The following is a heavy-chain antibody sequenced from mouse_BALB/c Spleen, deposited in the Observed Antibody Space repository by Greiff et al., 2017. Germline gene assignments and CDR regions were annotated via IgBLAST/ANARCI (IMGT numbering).Heavy chain of an antibody. D-gene: IGHD1-1*01. Sequence: VQLQQSGPGLVQPSQSLSITCTVSGFSLTSYGVHWVRQSPGKGLEWLGVIWSGGSTDYNAAFISRLSISKDNSKSQVFFKMNSLQANDTAIYYCVRSYYYGSSYWYFDVWGAGTTVTVSS. CDR3: VRSYYYGSSYWYFDV. J-gene: IGHJ1*01. CDR1: GFSLTSYG. V-gene: IGHV2-2*02. CDR2: IWSGGST.